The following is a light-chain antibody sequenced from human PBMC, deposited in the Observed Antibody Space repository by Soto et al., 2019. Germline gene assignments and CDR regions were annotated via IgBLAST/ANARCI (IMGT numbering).Light chain of an antibody. CDR2: GIS. J-gene: IGKJ1*01. V-gene: IGKV3-20*01. Sequence: IGCPMSPGTLSLSPAERALLSCRASQSVISNYFAWYQQKPGQAPRLLIYGISTRATGVPDRFSGSGSGTDFTLTISRLEPEDFAVYYCEQYGSSPRTFGQGAKV. CDR3: EQYGSSPRT. CDR1: QSVISNY.